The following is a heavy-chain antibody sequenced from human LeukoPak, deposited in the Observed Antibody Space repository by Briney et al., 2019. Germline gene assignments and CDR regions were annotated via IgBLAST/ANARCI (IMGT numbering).Heavy chain of an antibody. CDR1: GFTFHQYA. CDR2: ISRNSGSI. Sequence: PGGSLRLSCAASGFTFHQYAIHWVRHVPGKGLEWVSCISRNSGSIGYADSVRGRFTISRDNAKNSVYLQMNSLRAEDTALYYCAKDKAPLYSGYDWDLDFWGQGTLVIVSS. J-gene: IGHJ4*02. CDR3: AKDKAPLYSGYDWDLDF. D-gene: IGHD5-12*01. V-gene: IGHV3-9*01.